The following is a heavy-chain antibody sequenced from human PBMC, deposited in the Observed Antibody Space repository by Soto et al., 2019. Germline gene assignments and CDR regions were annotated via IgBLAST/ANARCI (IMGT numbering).Heavy chain of an antibody. CDR3: ARDDGSSGAYYYYMDV. CDR2: IIPILGIA. D-gene: IGHD6-13*01. J-gene: IGHJ6*03. CDR1: GGTFSSYP. Sequence: QVQLVQSGAEVKKPGSSVKVSCKASGGTFSSYPISWVRQAPGQGLEWMGRIIPILGIANYAQKFQGRVTITADKSTSTAYMELSSLRSEDTAVYYCARDDGSSGAYYYYMDVWGKGITVTVSS. V-gene: IGHV1-69*04.